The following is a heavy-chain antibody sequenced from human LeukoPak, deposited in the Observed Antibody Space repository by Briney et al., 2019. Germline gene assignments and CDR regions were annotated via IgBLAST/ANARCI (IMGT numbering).Heavy chain of an antibody. V-gene: IGHV6-1*01. CDR3: ASKNNLMEFAY. CDR1: VDSVSSNSAA. D-gene: IGHD1/OR15-1a*01. J-gene: IGHJ4*02. Sequence: SQTLSLTCAISVDSVSSNSAAWSWIGQSPSRGLEWLGRTYYRSKWYNDYAVSVKSRITINPDTSKNQFSLQLSSLTPEDTAVYYCASKNNLMEFAYWGQGTLVTVSS. CDR2: TYYRSKWYN.